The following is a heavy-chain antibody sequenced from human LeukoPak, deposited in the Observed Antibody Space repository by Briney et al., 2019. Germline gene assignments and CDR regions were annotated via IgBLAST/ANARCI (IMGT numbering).Heavy chain of an antibody. J-gene: IGHJ4*02. CDR1: GFTFDDYA. CDR3: AKARIGSGSYYFDY. V-gene: IGHV3-9*01. D-gene: IGHD3-10*01. Sequence: GRSLRLSCAASGFTFDDYAMHRVRQAPGKGLEWVSGISWNSGSIGYADSVKGRFTISRDNAKNSLYLQMNSLRAEDTALYYCAKARIGSGSYYFDYWGQGTLVTVSS. CDR2: ISWNSGSI.